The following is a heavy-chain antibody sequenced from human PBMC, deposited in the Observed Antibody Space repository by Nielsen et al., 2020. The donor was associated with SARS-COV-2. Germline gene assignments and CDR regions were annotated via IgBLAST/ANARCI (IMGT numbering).Heavy chain of an antibody. Sequence: GGSLRLSCAASGFTFSSYGMHWVRQAPGKGLEWVAVIWYDGSNKYYADSVKGRFTISRDNSKHTLYLQMNSLRAEDTAVYYCARDRGWKLGIADYWGQGTLVTVSS. D-gene: IGHD3-10*01. CDR3: ARDRGWKLGIADY. CDR2: IWYDGSNK. V-gene: IGHV3-33*01. J-gene: IGHJ4*02. CDR1: GFTFSSYG.